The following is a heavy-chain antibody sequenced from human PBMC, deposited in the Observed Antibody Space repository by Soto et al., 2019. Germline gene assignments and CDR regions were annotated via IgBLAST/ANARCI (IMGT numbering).Heavy chain of an antibody. CDR1: GGSFSGFV. CDR3: ARYSSSWSKSIQL. CDR2: INPIGSA. D-gene: IGHD2-2*01. J-gene: IGHJ1*01. Sequence: QVQLQQWGAGLLKPSETLSLTCALYGGSFSGFVWSWVRQSPERGLEWIGDINPIGSANYNPSLSDRVTFSVDTSKNQFSLKLPSVTAADTAVYFCARYSSSWSKSIQLWGRGSLVTVSS. V-gene: IGHV4-34*01.